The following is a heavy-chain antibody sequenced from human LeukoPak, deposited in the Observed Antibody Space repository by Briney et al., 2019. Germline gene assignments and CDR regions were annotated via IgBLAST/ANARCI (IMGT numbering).Heavy chain of an antibody. J-gene: IGHJ5*02. CDR1: GFTFSSYG. D-gene: IGHD2-2*01. V-gene: IGHV3-30*18. Sequence: GRSLRLSCAASGFTFSSYGMHWVRQAPGKGLEWVAVISYDGSNKYYADSVKGRFTISRDNSKNTLYLQMNSLRAEDTAVYYCAKDLGCSSTSCYDWFDPWGQGTLVTVSS. CDR3: AKDLGCSSTSCYDWFDP. CDR2: ISYDGSNK.